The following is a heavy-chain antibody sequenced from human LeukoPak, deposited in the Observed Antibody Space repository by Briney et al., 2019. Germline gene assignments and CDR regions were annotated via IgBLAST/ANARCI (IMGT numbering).Heavy chain of an antibody. V-gene: IGHV4-4*07. D-gene: IGHD2-2*01. CDR2: VCISGNT. CDR3: ARDCRSRLVVIPVSTPYYHYYMDV. J-gene: IGHJ6*03. CDR1: GEARSSCR. Sequence: SETLSLTCTVYGEARSSCRCSWIRQFAGQGLEWISRVCISGNTDYNPSLKSRLTMSVDTSKNQFSLKMNSVTAADTAVYYCARDCRSRLVVIPVSTPYYHYYMDVWGKGTTVTVSS.